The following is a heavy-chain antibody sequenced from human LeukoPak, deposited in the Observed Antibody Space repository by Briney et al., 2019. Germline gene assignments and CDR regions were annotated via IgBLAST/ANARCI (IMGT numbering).Heavy chain of an antibody. Sequence: PSETLSLTCTVSGGSISSSSYYWGWIRQPPGKGLEWIGSIYYSGSTYYNPSLKSRVTISVDTSKNQFSLKLSSVTAADTAVYYCARLTGDFWSASPYYFDYWGQGTLVTVSS. CDR1: GGSISSSSYY. J-gene: IGHJ4*02. V-gene: IGHV4-39*01. D-gene: IGHD3-3*01. CDR3: ARLTGDFWSASPYYFDY. CDR2: IYYSGST.